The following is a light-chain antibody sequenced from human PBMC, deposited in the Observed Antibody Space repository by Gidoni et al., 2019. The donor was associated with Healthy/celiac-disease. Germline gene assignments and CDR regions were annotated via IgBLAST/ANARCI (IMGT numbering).Light chain of an antibody. CDR3: QQYGSSLIT. Sequence: EIVLTQSPGTLSLSPGERATLSCRASQSVSSSYLAWYQQKPGQAPRLLIYGASSRATSIPDRFSGSGSGTDFTLTISRLEPEDLAVYYCQQYGSSLITFGQGTRLEIK. CDR1: QSVSSSY. J-gene: IGKJ5*01. V-gene: IGKV3-20*01. CDR2: GAS.